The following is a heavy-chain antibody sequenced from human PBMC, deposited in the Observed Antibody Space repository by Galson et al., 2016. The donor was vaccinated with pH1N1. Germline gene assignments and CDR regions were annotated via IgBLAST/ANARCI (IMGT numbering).Heavy chain of an antibody. CDR3: ATFSSSSSWRSLDV. D-gene: IGHD6-6*01. CDR1: GYTFTSYA. CDR2: INPVFGTT. Sequence: SVKVSCKASGYTFTSYAISWVRQAPGKGLEWMGDINPVFGTTNYAQRFQDRVTITAHDMELSGLRSEDTAIYYCATFSSSSSWRSLDVWGQGTTVTVSS. V-gene: IGHV1-69*13. J-gene: IGHJ3*01.